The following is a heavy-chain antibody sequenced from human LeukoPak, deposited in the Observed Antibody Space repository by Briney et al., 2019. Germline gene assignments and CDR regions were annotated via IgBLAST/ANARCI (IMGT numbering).Heavy chain of an antibody. J-gene: IGHJ3*02. CDR3: ARYCSNSCYAGDTFDI. CDR2: INPNSGGT. V-gene: IGHV1-2*02. D-gene: IGHD2-2*01. Sequence: GASVKVSSKASGYTFTDYYLHWVRQAPGQGLEWMGWINPNSGGTNYAQNFQGRVTMTSDTSITTAYMELSRLRSDDTAVYYCARYCSNSCYAGDTFDIWGQGTRVTVSS. CDR1: GYTFTDYY.